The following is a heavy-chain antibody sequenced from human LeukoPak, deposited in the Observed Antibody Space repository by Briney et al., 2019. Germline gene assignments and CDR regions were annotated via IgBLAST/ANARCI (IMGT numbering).Heavy chain of an antibody. V-gene: IGHV1-24*01. CDR3: ATLFSPSSPSLQYGDGSGGGY. J-gene: IGHJ4*02. Sequence: ASVKVSCKVSGYTLTELSMHWVQQAPGKGLEWMGGFDPEDGETIYAQKFQGRVTMTEDTSTDTAYMELSSLRSEDTAVYYCATLFSPSSPSLQYGDGSGGGYWGQGTLVTVSS. CDR2: FDPEDGET. CDR1: GYTLTELS. D-gene: IGHD3-10*01.